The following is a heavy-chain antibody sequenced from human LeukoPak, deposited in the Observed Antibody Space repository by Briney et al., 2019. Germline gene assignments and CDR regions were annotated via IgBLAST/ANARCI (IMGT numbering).Heavy chain of an antibody. CDR3: ARGFRQLVPTHEGYFDY. CDR1: GFTFSNVW. D-gene: IGHD6-13*01. J-gene: IGHJ4*02. Sequence: GGSLRLSCAASGFTFSNVWMSWVRQAPGKGLEWVSSISSSSSYIYYADSVKGRFTISRDNAKNSLYLQMNSLRAEDTAVYYCARGFRQLVPTHEGYFDYWGQGTLVTVSS. CDR2: ISSSSSYI. V-gene: IGHV3-21*01.